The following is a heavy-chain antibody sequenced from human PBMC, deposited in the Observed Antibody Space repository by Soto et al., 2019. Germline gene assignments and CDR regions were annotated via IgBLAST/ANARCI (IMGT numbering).Heavy chain of an antibody. Sequence: ASVKVSCKVSGYTLTELSMHWVRQAPGKGLEWMGGFDPEDGETIYAQKFQGRVTMTEDTSTDTAYMELSSLRSEDTAVYYCATANGKQWLATGLDYWGQGTLVTVSS. CDR3: ATANGKQWLATGLDY. CDR1: GYTLTELS. J-gene: IGHJ4*02. D-gene: IGHD6-19*01. CDR2: FDPEDGET. V-gene: IGHV1-24*01.